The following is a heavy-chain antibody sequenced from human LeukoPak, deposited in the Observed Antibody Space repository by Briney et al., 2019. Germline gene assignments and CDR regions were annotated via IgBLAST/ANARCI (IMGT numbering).Heavy chain of an antibody. CDR1: GGSISNSSYY. J-gene: IGHJ4*02. CDR2: IYYSGSA. V-gene: IGHV4-39*01. Sequence: PETLSLTCIVSGGSISNSSYYWGWIRQPPGKGLEWIGSIYYSGSAYYNPSLKSRVTISVDTSKNQFSLKLTSVTAADTAVYYCARHWVVTPNYWGQGTLVTVSS. CDR3: ARHWVVTPNY. D-gene: IGHD4-23*01.